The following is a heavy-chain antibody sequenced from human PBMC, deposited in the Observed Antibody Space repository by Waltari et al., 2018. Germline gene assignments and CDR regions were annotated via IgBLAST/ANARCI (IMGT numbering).Heavy chain of an antibody. CDR2: SIPSVGTA. V-gene: IGHV1-69*14. CDR3: ASGRMTIFGVVMGFSDMDV. J-gene: IGHJ6*03. CDR1: GGTISTYS. Sequence: QVQQVRSGAAVKKHGASVKVSCKDSGGTISTYSIRRGRQPPGQRLEWMGGSIPSVGTANNDQKVQGRVTTTADNSTSAAYMELSSLRSEDTAVEYCASGRMTIFGVVMGFSDMDVWGKGTPVTVSS. D-gene: IGHD3-3*01.